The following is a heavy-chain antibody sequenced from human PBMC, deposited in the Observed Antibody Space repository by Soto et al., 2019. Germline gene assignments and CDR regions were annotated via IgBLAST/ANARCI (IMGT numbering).Heavy chain of an antibody. V-gene: IGHV3-21*01. D-gene: IGHD4-4*01. CDR1: GFTFSSYS. CDR3: ARDHTVTTYFYYYGMDV. J-gene: IGHJ6*02. CDR2: ISSSSSYI. Sequence: GGSLRLSCAASGFTFSSYSMNWVRQAPGKGLEWVSSISSSSSYIYYADSVKGRFTISRGNAKNSLYLQMNSLRAEDTAVYYCARDHTVTTYFYYYGMDVWGQGTTVTVSS.